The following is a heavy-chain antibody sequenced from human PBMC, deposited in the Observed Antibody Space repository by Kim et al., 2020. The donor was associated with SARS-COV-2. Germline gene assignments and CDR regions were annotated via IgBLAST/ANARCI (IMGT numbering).Heavy chain of an antibody. V-gene: IGHV4-39*01. D-gene: IGHD2-15*01. J-gene: IGHJ6*03. Sequence: SETLSLTCTVSGGSISSRSYYWGWMRQTPGKGLEWIGRIYYSGSTYHNPCLKSRVTISVDTSKNQSSLKLSPVTAADTAVYYCARNPLLYYYYMDVGGKGTTVTVSS. CDR2: IYYSGST. CDR3: ARNPLLYYYYMDV. CDR1: GGSISSRSYY.